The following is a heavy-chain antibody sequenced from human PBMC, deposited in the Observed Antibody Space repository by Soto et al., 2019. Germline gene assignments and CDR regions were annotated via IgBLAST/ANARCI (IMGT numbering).Heavy chain of an antibody. CDR3: ARVECTNGVCYRGSYGMDV. CDR1: GFTFSSYS. V-gene: IGHV3-21*01. CDR2: ISSSSSYI. Sequence: ESGGGLVKPGGSLRLSCAASGFTFSSYSMNWVRQAPGKGLEWVSSISSSSSYIYYADSVKGRFTISRDNAKNSLYLQMNSLRAEDTAVYYCARVECTNGVCYRGSYGMDVWGQGTTVTVSS. J-gene: IGHJ6*02. D-gene: IGHD2-8*01.